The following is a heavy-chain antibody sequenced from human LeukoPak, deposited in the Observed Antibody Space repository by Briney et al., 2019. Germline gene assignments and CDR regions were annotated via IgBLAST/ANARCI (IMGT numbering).Heavy chain of an antibody. CDR2: ISGSDGST. J-gene: IGHJ4*02. V-gene: IGHV3-23*01. CDR1: GFTFSSDA. CDR3: AKRQNSGSYFDY. D-gene: IGHD1-26*01. Sequence: GGSPRLSCAASGFTFSSDAMSWVRQAPGKGLEWVSAISGSDGSTYYADSVKGRFTISRDNSKNTLYLQMNSLRAEDTAVYYCAKRQNSGSYFDYWGQGTLVTVSS.